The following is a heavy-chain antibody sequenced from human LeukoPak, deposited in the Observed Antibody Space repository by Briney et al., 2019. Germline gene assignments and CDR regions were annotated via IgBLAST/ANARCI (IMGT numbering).Heavy chain of an antibody. CDR2: INPNSGGT. V-gene: IGHV1-2*02. J-gene: IGHJ4*02. D-gene: IGHD6-13*01. Sequence: ASVRVSCKASGYTFTGYYMHWVRQAPGQGLEWMGGINPNSGGTNYAQNFQGRVTMTRDTSISTAYMELRSLRSDDTAVYYCARSQQLVRFYFDYWGQGTLVTVSS. CDR3: ARSQQLVRFYFDY. CDR1: GYTFTGYY.